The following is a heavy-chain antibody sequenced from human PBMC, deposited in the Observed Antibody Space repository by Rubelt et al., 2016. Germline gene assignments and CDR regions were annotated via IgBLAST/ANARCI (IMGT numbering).Heavy chain of an antibody. V-gene: IGHV3-30*02. CDR3: PTGGFDY. D-gene: IGHD3-16*01. Sequence: QVQLVESGGGVVQPGRSLRLSCAASGFTFSSYGMHWVRQAPGKGLEWVAFTRKDESDKYYADSVKGRFTISRDNSKNTLYLQMNNLRGEDTAVYFCPTGGFDYWGQGTLVTVSS. CDR1: GFTFSSYG. CDR2: TRKDESDK. J-gene: IGHJ4*02.